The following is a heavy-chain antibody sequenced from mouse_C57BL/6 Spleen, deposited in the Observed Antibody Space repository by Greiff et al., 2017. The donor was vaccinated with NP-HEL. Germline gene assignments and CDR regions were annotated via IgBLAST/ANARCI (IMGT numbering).Heavy chain of an antibody. CDR1: GFSLTSYG. J-gene: IGHJ4*01. Sequence: VQLQQSGPGLVQPSQSLSITCTVSGFSLTSYGVHWVRQSPGKGLEWLGVIWSGGSTDYNAALKSRLSISKDNPKSQVFCKMNSRQADDTAIYYCASQYYGSSYELYYYDMDYWGQGTSVTVSS. D-gene: IGHD1-1*01. CDR2: IWSGGST. V-gene: IGHV2-2*01. CDR3: ASQYYGSSYELYYYDMDY.